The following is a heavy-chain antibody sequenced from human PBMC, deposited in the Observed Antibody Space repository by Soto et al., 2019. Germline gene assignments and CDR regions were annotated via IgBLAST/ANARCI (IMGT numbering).Heavy chain of an antibody. D-gene: IGHD2-21*01. Sequence: GGSLRLSCATSGFSFSDSYMSWIRQAPGKGLEWISYISPRSTFRDYAESVKGRFTISRGSVKNSLYLQMNNLTAGDTGVYYCARGGGGGLFDPWGQGSLVTVSS. CDR1: GFSFSDSY. V-gene: IGHV3-11*06. CDR3: ARGGGGGLFDP. CDR2: ISPRSTFR. J-gene: IGHJ5*02.